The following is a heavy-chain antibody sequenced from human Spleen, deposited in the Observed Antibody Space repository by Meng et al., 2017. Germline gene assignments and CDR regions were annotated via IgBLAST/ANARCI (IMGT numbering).Heavy chain of an antibody. CDR1: GYSISSGNY. D-gene: IGHD5-24*01. CDR3: VRGGRDGYNYFSY. Sequence: LSLTCTVSGYSISSGNYWGWIRQPPGKGLEWVSYITTSGSTIYYADSVKGRVTISRDNAKNSLYLQMNSLRAEDTAVYYCVRGGRDGYNYFSYWGQGTLVTVSS. J-gene: IGHJ4*02. V-gene: IGHV3-11*04. CDR2: ITTSGSTI.